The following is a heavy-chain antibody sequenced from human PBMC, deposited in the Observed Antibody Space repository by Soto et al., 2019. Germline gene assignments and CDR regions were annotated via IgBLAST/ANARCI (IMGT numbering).Heavy chain of an antibody. CDR2: IYHNGRF. V-gene: IGHV4-4*02. Sequence: SETLSLTCAVSGGSITSNWWSWVRQPPGKGLEWIGEIYHNGRFNSNPSLRSRLTLSIDTSQNQLSLKLTSVTAADTAVHYCVKNVWYRFEPWGQGTLDTVTA. CDR1: GGSITSNW. CDR3: VKNVWYRFEP. J-gene: IGHJ5*02. D-gene: IGHD2-15*01.